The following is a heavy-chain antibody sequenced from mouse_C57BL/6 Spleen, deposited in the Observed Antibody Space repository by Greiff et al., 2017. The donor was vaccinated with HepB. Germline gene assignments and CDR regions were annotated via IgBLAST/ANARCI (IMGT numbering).Heavy chain of an antibody. D-gene: IGHD2-1*01. CDR1: GFTFSDYG. CDR3: ARGLYGNYFAY. Sequence: EVKVVESGGGLVKPGGSLKLSCAASGFTFSDYGMHWVRQAPEKGLEWVAYISSGSSTIYYADTVKGRFTISRDNAKNTLFLQMTSLRSEDTAMYYCARGLYGNYFAYWGQGTLVTVSA. CDR2: ISSGSSTI. J-gene: IGHJ3*01. V-gene: IGHV5-17*01.